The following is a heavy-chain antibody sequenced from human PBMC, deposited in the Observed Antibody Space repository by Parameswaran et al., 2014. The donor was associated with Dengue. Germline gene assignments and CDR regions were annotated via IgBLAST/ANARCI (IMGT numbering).Heavy chain of an antibody. CDR2: ISGSGATT. Sequence: VRQAPGKGLEWVSTISGSGATTYYTDSVKGRFTISRDNSKNTLYLQMNSLRGEDTAVYYCAKDAPGAGGFDYWGQGTLVTVSS. D-gene: IGHD3-16*01. CDR3: AKDAPGAGGFDY. J-gene: IGHJ4*02. V-gene: IGHV3-23*01.